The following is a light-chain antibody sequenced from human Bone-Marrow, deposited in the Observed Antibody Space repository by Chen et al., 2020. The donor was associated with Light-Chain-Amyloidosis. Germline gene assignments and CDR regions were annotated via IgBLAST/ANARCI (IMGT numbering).Light chain of an antibody. CDR1: QTLLHKNGKTY. CDR2: EVS. Sequence: DILITQTPLSMSVTPGQPASISCKSSQTLLHKNGKTYLYWYVQKSGQPPHLLMYEVSNRFSGVPLRFSGSGSGTDFTLEISRVEAEDAGIYFCMQSKHLPDTFGPGTRLEIK. CDR3: MQSKHLPDT. V-gene: IGKV2D-29*01. J-gene: IGKJ2*01.